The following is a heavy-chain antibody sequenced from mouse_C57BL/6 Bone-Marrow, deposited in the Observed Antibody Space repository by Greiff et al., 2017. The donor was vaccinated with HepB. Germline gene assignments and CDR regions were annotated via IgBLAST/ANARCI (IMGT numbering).Heavy chain of an antibody. D-gene: IGHD1-1*01. CDR2: INPSSGYT. CDR1: GYTFTSYT. CDR3: ARSITTVPPYAMDY. V-gene: IGHV1-4*01. Sequence: VQLQQSGAELARPGASVKMSCKASGYTFTSYTMHWVKQRPGQGLEWIGYINPSSGYTKYNQKFKDKATLTADKYSSTAYMQLSSLTSEDSAVYYCARSITTVPPYAMDYWGQGTSVTVSS. J-gene: IGHJ4*01.